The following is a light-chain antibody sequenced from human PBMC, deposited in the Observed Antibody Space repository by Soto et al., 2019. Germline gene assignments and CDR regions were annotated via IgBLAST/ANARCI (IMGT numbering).Light chain of an antibody. J-gene: IGKJ2*01. CDR1: ENIDRY. V-gene: IGKV1-5*03. Sequence: DIQMTQSPSALSAFVGDRVTITCRASENIDRYLAWYQQKPERAPQLLIFKATTLVDGVPSRFSGSGSGTQFTLTISSLQPDDFSAYYCQQYNSFPHTFGQGTKLEIK. CDR2: KAT. CDR3: QQYNSFPHT.